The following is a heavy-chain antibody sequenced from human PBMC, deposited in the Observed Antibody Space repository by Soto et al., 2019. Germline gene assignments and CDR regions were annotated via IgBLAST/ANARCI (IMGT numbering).Heavy chain of an antibody. CDR3: ARHPSDFWFDP. CDR2: IYYSGST. CDR1: AGTTSTGAYL. V-gene: IGHV4-39*01. D-gene: IGHD2-21*02. Sequence: SKTLSHTWSVSAGTTSTGAYLLCWLRQPTGKGLEWIGSIYYSGSTYYNPSLKSRVTVSVDTSKNQFSLKLSSVTAADTAVYYCARHPSDFWFDPWSQGTLVTVS. J-gene: IGHJ5*02.